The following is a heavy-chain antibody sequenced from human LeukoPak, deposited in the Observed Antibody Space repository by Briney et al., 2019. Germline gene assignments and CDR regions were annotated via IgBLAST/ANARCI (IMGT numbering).Heavy chain of an antibody. Sequence: SETLSLTCTVSGYSISSGYYWGWIRQPPGKGLEWIGSIYHSGSTYYNPSLKSRVTISVDTSKNQFSLKLSSVTAADTAVYYCARRTPLRYCSGGSCWPQTNRGSGFDPWGQGTLVTVSS. CDR3: ARRTPLRYCSGGSCWPQTNRGSGFDP. D-gene: IGHD2-15*01. CDR2: IYHSGST. CDR1: GYSISSGYY. V-gene: IGHV4-38-2*02. J-gene: IGHJ5*02.